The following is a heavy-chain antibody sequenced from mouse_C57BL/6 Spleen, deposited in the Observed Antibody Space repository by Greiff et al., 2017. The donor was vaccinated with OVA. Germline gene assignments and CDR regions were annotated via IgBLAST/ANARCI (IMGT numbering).Heavy chain of an antibody. Sequence: EVQLQQSGPELVKPGASVKISCKASGYTFTDYYMNWVKQSHGKSLEWIGDINPNNGGTSYNQKFKGKATLTVDKSSNTAYMELRSLTSEDSAVYYCARGIYYYGSSHSWFAYWGQGTLVTVSA. J-gene: IGHJ3*01. CDR3: ARGIYYYGSSHSWFAY. CDR2: INPNNGGT. V-gene: IGHV1-26*01. CDR1: GYTFTDYY. D-gene: IGHD1-1*01.